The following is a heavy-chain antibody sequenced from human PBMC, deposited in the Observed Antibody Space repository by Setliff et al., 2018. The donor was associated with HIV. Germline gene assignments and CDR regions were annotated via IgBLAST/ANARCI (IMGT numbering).Heavy chain of an antibody. J-gene: IGHJ4*02. V-gene: IGHV4-61*09. CDR1: GSSISSGTYF. D-gene: IGHD6-19*01. Sequence: SETLSLTCTVSGSSISSGTYFWSWIRQPAGKGLEWIGHIHTSGNANYNPSLNSRVTISVDTSKNHFSLKLSSVTAADTAVYYCARSLLPSITVAGTIGYWGQGSQVTVSS. CDR3: ARSLLPSITVAGTIGY. CDR2: IHTSGNA.